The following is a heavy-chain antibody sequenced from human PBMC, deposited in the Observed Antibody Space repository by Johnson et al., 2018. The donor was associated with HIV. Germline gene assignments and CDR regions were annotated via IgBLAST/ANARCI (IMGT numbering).Heavy chain of an antibody. V-gene: IGHV3-11*04. Sequence: QVQLVESGGDLVKPGGSLRVSCVASGFVFSDSHMSWIRQAPGKGLEWISYISSGGSSIYYANSVRGRFTISRDNAKNALFLQLSNVRAHDTGVCYCARGGTYNCLPDRVGRAFDIWGQVPMVTVTS. CDR2: ISSGGSSI. D-gene: IGHD1-20*01. J-gene: IGHJ3*02. CDR3: ARGGTYNCLPDRVGRAFDI. CDR1: GFVFSDSH.